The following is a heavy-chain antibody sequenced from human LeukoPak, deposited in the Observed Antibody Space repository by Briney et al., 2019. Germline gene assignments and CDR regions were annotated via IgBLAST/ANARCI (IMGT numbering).Heavy chain of an antibody. D-gene: IGHD6-13*01. J-gene: IGHJ6*02. CDR2: IWYDGSNK. V-gene: IGHV3-33*01. Sequence: GRSLRLSCPASGFTFSSYGMHWVRQAPGKGLEWVAVIWYDGSNKYYADSVKGRFTISRDNSKNTLYLQMNSLRAEDTAVYYCARGRLDSSSPVGMDVWGQGTTVTVSS. CDR3: ARGRLDSSSPVGMDV. CDR1: GFTFSSYG.